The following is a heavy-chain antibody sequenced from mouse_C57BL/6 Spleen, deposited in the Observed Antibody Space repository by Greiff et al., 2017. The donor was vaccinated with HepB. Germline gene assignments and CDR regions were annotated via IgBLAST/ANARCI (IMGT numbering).Heavy chain of an antibody. CDR2: INPNNGGT. V-gene: IGHV1-26*01. CDR1: GYTFTDYY. Sequence: EVQLQQSGPELVKPGASVKISCKASGYTFTDYYMNWVKQSHGKSLEWIGDINPNNGGTSYNQKFKGKATLTVDKSSSTAYMELRSLTSEDSAVYYCARLRGRQDFDYWGQGTTLTVSS. CDR3: ARLRGRQDFDY. J-gene: IGHJ2*01. D-gene: IGHD3-2*02.